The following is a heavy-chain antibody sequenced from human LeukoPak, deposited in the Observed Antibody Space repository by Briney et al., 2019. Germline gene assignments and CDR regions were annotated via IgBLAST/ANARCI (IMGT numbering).Heavy chain of an antibody. J-gene: IGHJ4*02. V-gene: IGHV3-30*02. D-gene: IGHD3-10*01. Sequence: GGSLRLSCAASGFTFSSYGMHWARQAPGKGLEWVAFIRYDGSNKYYADSVKGRFTISRDNSKNTLYLQMSSLRADDTALFYCAKPAYYSDSGSFPTQYDFDYWGQGTLVTVSS. CDR1: GFTFSSYG. CDR3: AKPAYYSDSGSFPTQYDFDY. CDR2: IRYDGSNK.